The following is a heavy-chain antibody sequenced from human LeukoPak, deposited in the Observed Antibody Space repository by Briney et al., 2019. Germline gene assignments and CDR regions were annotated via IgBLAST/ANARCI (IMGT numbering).Heavy chain of an antibody. CDR1: GFTFSNYR. Sequence: GGSLRLSCAASGFTFSNYRVHWVRQAPEKGLVWVSGIKSDGSRTYYADSVKGRFTISRDNAKNTVFLQMNSLRVEDMAVYYCSTVFDYWGQGTLVTVSS. CDR3: STVFDY. V-gene: IGHV3-74*01. CDR2: IKSDGSRT. J-gene: IGHJ4*02. D-gene: IGHD4-17*01.